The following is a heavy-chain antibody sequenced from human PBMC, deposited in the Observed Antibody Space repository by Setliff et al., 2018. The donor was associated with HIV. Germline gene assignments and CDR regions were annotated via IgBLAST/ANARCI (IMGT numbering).Heavy chain of an antibody. Sequence: ASVKVSCKASGYTFTGYYMHWVRQAPGQGLEWMGWINPNSGGTNYAQKFQGRVTMTRDTSISTAYMELSRLRSDDTAVYYCARSLREYSYGSPDYWGPGTLVTVSS. CDR3: ARSLREYSYGSPDY. CDR1: GYTFTGYY. V-gene: IGHV1-2*02. J-gene: IGHJ4*02. CDR2: INPNSGGT. D-gene: IGHD5-18*01.